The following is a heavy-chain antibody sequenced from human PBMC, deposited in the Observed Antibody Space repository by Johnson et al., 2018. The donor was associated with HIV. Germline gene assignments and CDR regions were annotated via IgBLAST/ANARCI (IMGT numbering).Heavy chain of an antibody. CDR1: GFTFSSYG. Sequence: QVLLVESGGGVVRPGGSLRLSCAASGFTFSSYGMHWVRQAQGKGLEWVAFLRSDGSNKYYADSVKGRFTISRDNSKNTLYLQMNSLKTEDTAVYYCTTEGGPDYYDSSGSRPDAFDIWGQGTMVTVSS. J-gene: IGHJ3*02. CDR3: TTEGGPDYYDSSGSRPDAFDI. V-gene: IGHV3-30*02. D-gene: IGHD3-22*01. CDR2: LRSDGSNK.